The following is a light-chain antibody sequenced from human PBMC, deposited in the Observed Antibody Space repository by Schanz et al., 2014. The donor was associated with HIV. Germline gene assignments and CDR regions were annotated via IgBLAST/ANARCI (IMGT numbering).Light chain of an antibody. J-gene: IGKJ1*01. V-gene: IGKV3-20*01. CDR2: GAS. Sequence: EIVLTQSPGTLSLSPGERATLSCRASETVSSSHLAWYQQRPGQAPRLLIYGASSRATGIPDRFSGSGSGADFTLTISSLQSEDFAVYYCQQYNLWQTFGQGTTVET. CDR3: QQYNLWQT. CDR1: ETVSSSH.